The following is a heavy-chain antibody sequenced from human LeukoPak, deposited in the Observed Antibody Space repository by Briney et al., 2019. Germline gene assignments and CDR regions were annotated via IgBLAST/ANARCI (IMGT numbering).Heavy chain of an antibody. V-gene: IGHV4-59*08. CDR3: ARHKRTGDARSYGFDK. CDR2: IYYSGTT. Sequence: SETLSLTCPVSGCSISSYFWSWIRQPPGKGLEWIGYIYYSGTTNYNPSLKSRVTISVDTSKNQFSLKLSSATAADTAVYYCARHKRTGDARSYGFDKWSRGTLVTVSS. CDR1: GCSISSYF. D-gene: IGHD7-27*01. J-gene: IGHJ4*02.